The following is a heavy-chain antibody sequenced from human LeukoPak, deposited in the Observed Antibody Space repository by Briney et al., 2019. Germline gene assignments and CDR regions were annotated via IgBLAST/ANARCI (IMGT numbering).Heavy chain of an antibody. CDR2: IYPNSGGT. CDR3: ARSEQFPYYMDV. CDR1: GGTFSSYA. V-gene: IGHV1-2*02. J-gene: IGHJ6*03. Sequence: ASVKVSCKASGGTFSSYAISWVRQAPGQGLEWMGWIYPNSGGTNYAQKFQGRVTMTRDTSISTAYMELSRLRSDDTAVYYCARSEQFPYYMDVWGKGTTVTVPS. D-gene: IGHD6-19*01.